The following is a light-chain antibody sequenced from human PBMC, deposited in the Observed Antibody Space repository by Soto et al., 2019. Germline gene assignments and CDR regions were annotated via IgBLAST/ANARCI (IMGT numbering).Light chain of an antibody. CDR1: SGHSNYA. CDR2: LNSDGSH. J-gene: IGLJ2*01. V-gene: IGLV4-69*01. Sequence: QLVLTQSPSASASLGASVKLTCTLSSGHSNYAISWHQQQSEKGPRYLMKLNSDGSHSKGDGITDRFSGSSSGAERYLTISCLQSEDEADYYCQTWGSGIVVFGGGTKLTVL. CDR3: QTWGSGIVV.